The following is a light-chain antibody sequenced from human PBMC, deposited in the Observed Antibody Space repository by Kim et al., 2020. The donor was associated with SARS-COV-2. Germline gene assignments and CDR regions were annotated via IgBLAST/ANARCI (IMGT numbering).Light chain of an antibody. CDR3: QVWDNNSVHYV. Sequence: SYELTQPPSVLVAPGETARITCGGDNIGSKSVHWYQQKPGQAPVLVIYYNSVRPSGIPERFSGSNSGNTATLTISRVEAGDEADFYCQVWDNNSVHYVFGTGTKVTVL. CDR1: NIGSKS. J-gene: IGLJ1*01. V-gene: IGLV3-21*04. CDR2: YNS.